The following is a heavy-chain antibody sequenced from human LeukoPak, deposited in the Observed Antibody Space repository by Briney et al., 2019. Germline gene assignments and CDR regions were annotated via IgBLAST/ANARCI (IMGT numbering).Heavy chain of an antibody. CDR1: GYTFTSYG. Sequence: ASVKVSCKAAGYTFTSYGSSRVRQAPGQGLEWMGWISAYNGNTNYAQKLQGRVTMTTDTSTSTAYMELRSLRSADTAVYYCARDSGGNWFDPWGQRTLVTVSS. CDR2: ISAYNGNT. V-gene: IGHV1-18*01. CDR3: ARDSGGNWFDP. J-gene: IGHJ5*02. D-gene: IGHD3-16*01.